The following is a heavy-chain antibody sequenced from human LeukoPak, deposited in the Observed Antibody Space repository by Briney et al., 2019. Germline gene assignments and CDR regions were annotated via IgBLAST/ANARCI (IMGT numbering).Heavy chain of an antibody. J-gene: IGHJ4*02. CDR2: INHSGST. Sequence: PSETLSLTCAVYGGSFSGYYWSWIRQPPGKGLEWIGEINHSGSTNYNPSLKSRVTISVDTSKNQFSLKLSSVTAADTAVYYCARAGVSDYYDRWGQGTLVTVSS. V-gene: IGHV4-34*01. D-gene: IGHD3-22*01. CDR3: ARAGVSDYYDR. CDR1: GGSFSGYY.